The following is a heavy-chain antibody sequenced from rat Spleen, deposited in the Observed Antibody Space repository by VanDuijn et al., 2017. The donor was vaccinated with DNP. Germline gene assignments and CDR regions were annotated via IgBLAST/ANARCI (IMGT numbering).Heavy chain of an antibody. CDR1: GFTFSDYY. Sequence: EVQLVESGGDLVQPGRSLKLFCAASGFTFSDYYMAWIRQAPTKGLEWVASISPSGGNTYYRDSVKGRFTVSRDNAKSSLHLQMDSLRSEDTASYYCARPPHYYSGDYFDYWGQGVMVTVSS. J-gene: IGHJ2*01. CDR2: ISPSGGNT. V-gene: IGHV5-25*01. D-gene: IGHD1-1*01. CDR3: ARPPHYYSGDYFDY.